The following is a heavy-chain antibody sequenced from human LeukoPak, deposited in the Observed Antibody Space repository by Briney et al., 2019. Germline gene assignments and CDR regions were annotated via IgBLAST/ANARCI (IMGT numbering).Heavy chain of an antibody. D-gene: IGHD6-13*01. CDR3: ARAYSWYHWFDP. J-gene: IGHJ5*02. CDR1: GGSISSYY. Sequence: PSETLSLTCTVSGGSISSYYWSWLRQPPGKGLEWIGYIYYSGSTNYNPSLKSRVTISVDTSKNQFSLKLSSVTAADTAVYYCARAYSWYHWFDPWGQGTLVTVSS. V-gene: IGHV4-59*01. CDR2: IYYSGST.